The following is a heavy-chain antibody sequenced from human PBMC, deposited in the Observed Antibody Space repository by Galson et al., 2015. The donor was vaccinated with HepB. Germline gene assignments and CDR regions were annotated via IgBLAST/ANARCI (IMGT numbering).Heavy chain of an antibody. D-gene: IGHD6-13*01. Sequence: LRLSCAASGFPFSSYAMHWVRQAPGKGLEWVAVISYDGSNKYYADSVKGRFTISRDNSENTLYLQMNSLRAEDTAVYYCASPPRPYSSSWLTSYYYYYGMDVWGQGTTVTVSS. CDR1: GFPFSSYA. V-gene: IGHV3-30-3*01. CDR3: ASPPRPYSSSWLTSYYYYYGMDV. J-gene: IGHJ6*02. CDR2: ISYDGSNK.